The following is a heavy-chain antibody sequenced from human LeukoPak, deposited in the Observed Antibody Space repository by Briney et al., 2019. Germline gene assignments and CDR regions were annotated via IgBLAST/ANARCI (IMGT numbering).Heavy chain of an antibody. CDR3: TRDVSGVGIDY. CDR1: GFTFSSYW. J-gene: IGHJ4*02. V-gene: IGHV3-74*01. CDR2: INSDGSGT. Sequence: GGSLRLSCAASGFTFSSYWMHWVRQAPGKGLVWVSRINSDGSGTGYADSLKGRFTISRDNANNTLYLQMNSLRAEDTAVYYCTRDVSGVGIDYWGQGTPVTVYS. D-gene: IGHD3-10*01.